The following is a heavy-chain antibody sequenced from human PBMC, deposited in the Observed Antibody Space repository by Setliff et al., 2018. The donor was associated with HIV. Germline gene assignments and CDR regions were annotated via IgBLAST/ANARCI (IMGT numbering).Heavy chain of an antibody. J-gene: IGHJ1*01. Sequence: SETLSLTCLVFGYSITNGNYWAWIRQSPGKGLEWIGSIYSTGHTYYNPSHKSRLTMSVDTAKNRFSLKLISVTAADTAVYYCARGAGNPHWYYDTWSGPRSGYLQHWAQGTLVTVSS. CDR3: ARGAGNPHWYYDTWSGPRSGYLQH. CDR2: IYSTGHT. CDR1: GYSITNGNY. D-gene: IGHD3-3*01. V-gene: IGHV4-38-2*02.